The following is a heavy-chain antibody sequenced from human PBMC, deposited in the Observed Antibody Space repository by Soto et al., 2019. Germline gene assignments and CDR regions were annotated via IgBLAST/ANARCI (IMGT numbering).Heavy chain of an antibody. J-gene: IGHJ4*02. CDR3: TGGVASGY. CDR1: GFTVSTYG. V-gene: IGHV3-30*03. D-gene: IGHD2-8*02. Sequence: QVQLVESGGGVVQPGRSLRLSCAVSGFTVSTYGMHWVRQAPGKGLEWVAVISRDGGTKYYADSVKGRFTISRDNSRNTLFLEMNSLRGDDMAVYYCTGGVASGYRGQGTLVTVSS. CDR2: ISRDGGTK.